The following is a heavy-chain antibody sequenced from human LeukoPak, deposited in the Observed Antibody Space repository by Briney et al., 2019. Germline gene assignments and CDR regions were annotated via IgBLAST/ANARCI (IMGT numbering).Heavy chain of an antibody. CDR2: IATAADT. V-gene: IGHV3-13*04. Sequence: PGGSLRLSCAASGFTFSSYDMHWVRQVTGERLEWVSAIATAADTYYQGSVKGRFTISRENAKNSLYLQMNSLRDGDTAVYYCARGGPLTAAGDADAFDIWGQGTLVTVSS. J-gene: IGHJ3*02. D-gene: IGHD6-13*01. CDR1: GFTFSSYD. CDR3: ARGGPLTAAGDADAFDI.